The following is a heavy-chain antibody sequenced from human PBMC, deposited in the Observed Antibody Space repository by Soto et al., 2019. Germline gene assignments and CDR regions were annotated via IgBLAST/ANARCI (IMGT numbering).Heavy chain of an antibody. CDR1: GGTFSSYT. Sequence: QVQLVQSGAEVKKPGSSVKVSCKASGGTFSSYTISWVRQAPGQGLEWMGRIIPILGIANYAQKFQGRVTITADKSTSTAYMELRSLRSEDTAVYFCASRYDSSDYWGQGTLVTVSS. D-gene: IGHD3-22*01. CDR2: IIPILGIA. V-gene: IGHV1-69*02. CDR3: ASRYDSSDY. J-gene: IGHJ4*02.